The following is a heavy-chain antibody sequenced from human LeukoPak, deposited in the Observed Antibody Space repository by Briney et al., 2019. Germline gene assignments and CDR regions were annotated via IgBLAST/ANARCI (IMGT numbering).Heavy chain of an antibody. CDR1: GFTFSSYD. J-gene: IGHJ5*02. D-gene: IGHD3-3*01. V-gene: IGHV3-13*01. CDR2: IGTAGDT. Sequence: GGSLRLSCAASGFTFSSYDMHWVRQATGKGLEWVSAIGTAGDTYYPGSVKGRFTISGENAKNSLYLQMNSLRAGDTAVYYCARGVDPNYDFWSGPGQIGWFDPWGQGTLVTVSS. CDR3: ARGVDPNYDFWSGPGQIGWFDP.